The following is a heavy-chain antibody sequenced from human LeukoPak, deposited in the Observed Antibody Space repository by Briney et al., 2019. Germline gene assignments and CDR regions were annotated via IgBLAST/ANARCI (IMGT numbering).Heavy chain of an antibody. D-gene: IGHD2-2*01. Sequence: ASVKVSCKASGYTFTSYYMHWVRQAPGQGLEWMGWINPNSGGTNYAQKFQGRVTMTRDTSISTAYMELSRLRSDDTAVYYCARAVVPAAHLSYYYYGMDVWGQGTTVTVSS. CDR1: GYTFTSYY. CDR3: ARAVVPAAHLSYYYYGMDV. V-gene: IGHV1-2*02. CDR2: INPNSGGT. J-gene: IGHJ6*02.